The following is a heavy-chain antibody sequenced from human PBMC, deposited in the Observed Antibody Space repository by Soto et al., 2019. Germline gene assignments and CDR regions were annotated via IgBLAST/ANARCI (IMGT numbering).Heavy chain of an antibody. CDR1: GFSLGISGVG. CDR3: AHTRRGLGELFHNRFDP. D-gene: IGHD3-16*01. Sequence: SGPTLVNPTQTLTLTCTFSGFSLGISGVGVGWIRQSPGKALEWLAVIYWKDDKRYSPSLKNRLTITKDTSKNLVVLTMTNMDPVDTATYYCAHTRRGLGELFHNRFDPWGQGTLVTVSS. CDR2: IYWKDDK. J-gene: IGHJ5*02. V-gene: IGHV2-5*01.